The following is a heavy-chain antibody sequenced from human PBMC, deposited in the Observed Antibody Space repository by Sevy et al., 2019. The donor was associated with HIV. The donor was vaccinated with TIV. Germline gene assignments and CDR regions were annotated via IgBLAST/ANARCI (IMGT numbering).Heavy chain of an antibody. CDR2: MSYNGNKK. D-gene: IGHD3-16*02. V-gene: IGHV3-30*04. CDR1: GFSFSRSP. Sequence: GGSLRLSCAASGFSFSRSPMHWVRQAPGKGLEWVAVMSYNGNKKYNGDSVKGRFTISRDDFKNTLYLQMNSLRTEDTAVYYCAGKGDRSGGVIVSYGMGVWGQGITVTVSS. J-gene: IGHJ6*02. CDR3: AGKGDRSGGVIVSYGMGV.